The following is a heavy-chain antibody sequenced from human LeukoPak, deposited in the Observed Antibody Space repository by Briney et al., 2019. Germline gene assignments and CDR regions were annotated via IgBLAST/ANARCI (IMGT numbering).Heavy chain of an antibody. CDR2: ISSSSSYI. Sequence: PGGSLRLSCAASGFTFSSYSMNWVRQAPGKGLEWVSSISSSSSYIYYADSVKGRFTISRDNAKNSLYLQMNSLRAEDTAVYYCARAVYSYGLRLDYWGQGTLVTVSS. CDR1: GFTFSSYS. D-gene: IGHD5-18*01. J-gene: IGHJ4*02. V-gene: IGHV3-21*01. CDR3: ARAVYSYGLRLDY.